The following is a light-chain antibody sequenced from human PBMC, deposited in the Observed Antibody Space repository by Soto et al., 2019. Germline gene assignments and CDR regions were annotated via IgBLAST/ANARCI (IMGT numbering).Light chain of an antibody. CDR2: ESS. Sequence: DIVLNQSPATLSLCQRGRATLSCRASQSVDNYLDWYQQKPGKAPRLLIYESSNMATGIPARFSGSGSGTDFILTISSLEPEDFAVYYCQQRSNWPHTFGQGSKVDIK. CDR3: QQRSNWPHT. V-gene: IGKV3-11*01. J-gene: IGKJ1*01. CDR1: QSVDNY.